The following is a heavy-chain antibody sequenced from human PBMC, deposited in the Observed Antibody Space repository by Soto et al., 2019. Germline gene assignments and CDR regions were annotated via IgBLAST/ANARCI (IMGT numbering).Heavy chain of an antibody. CDR3: ARDPLY. CDR2: IYHSGST. J-gene: IGHJ4*02. CDR1: GYSISSGYY. Sequence: SETLSLTCAVSGYSISSGYYWGWIRQPPGKGLEWIGSIYHSGSTYYIPSLKSRVTISVDTSKNQFSLKLSSVTAAAKDVYYCARDPLYWGQGTLVTVSS. V-gene: IGHV4-38-2*02.